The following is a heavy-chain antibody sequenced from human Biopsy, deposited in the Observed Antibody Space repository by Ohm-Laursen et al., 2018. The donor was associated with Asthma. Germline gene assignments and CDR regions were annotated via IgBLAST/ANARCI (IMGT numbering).Heavy chain of an antibody. V-gene: IGHV1-69*13. Sequence: SVKVSCKSLGGTFNTYVIGWVRQAPGQGLEWVGGINSVFGTTTYPQKFQDRVTITADDSTSAVYMELSSLRSEDTAVYYCARKAGSCISRTCYSLDFWGQGTLVTVSS. J-gene: IGHJ4*02. CDR2: INSVFGTT. CDR3: ARKAGSCISRTCYSLDF. D-gene: IGHD2-2*01. CDR1: GGTFNTYV.